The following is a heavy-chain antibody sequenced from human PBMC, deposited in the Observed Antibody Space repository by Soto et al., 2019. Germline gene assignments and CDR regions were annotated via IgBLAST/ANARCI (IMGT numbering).Heavy chain of an antibody. CDR2: IYYSGST. Sequence: QVQLQESGPGLVKPSETLSLTCTVSGGSISSYYWSWIRQPPGKGLEWIGYIYYSGSTNYNPSLKSRVTISVDTSKNQFSLKLSSVTAADTAVYYCARGGRNPLDYWGQGTLVTVSS. V-gene: IGHV4-59*01. CDR3: ARGGRNPLDY. CDR1: GGSISSYY. J-gene: IGHJ4*02. D-gene: IGHD3-10*01.